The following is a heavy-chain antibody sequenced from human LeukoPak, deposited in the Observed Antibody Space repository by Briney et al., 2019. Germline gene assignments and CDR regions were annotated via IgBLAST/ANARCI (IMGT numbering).Heavy chain of an antibody. V-gene: IGHV4-59*08. Sequence: SETLSLTCTVSGGSISSYYWSWIRQPPGKGLKWIGYIYYSGSTNYNPSLRSRVTISVDTSKNQFSLKLSSVTAADTAVYYCARLRDGYNLDAFDIWGQGTMVTVSS. CDR3: ARLRDGYNLDAFDI. J-gene: IGHJ3*02. CDR1: GGSISSYY. D-gene: IGHD5-24*01. CDR2: IYYSGST.